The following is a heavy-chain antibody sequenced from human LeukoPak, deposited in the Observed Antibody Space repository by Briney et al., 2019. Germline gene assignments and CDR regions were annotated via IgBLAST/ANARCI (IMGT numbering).Heavy chain of an antibody. V-gene: IGHV3-30*02. CDR3: APLAYCSSTSCNH. J-gene: IGHJ4*02. Sequence: GGSLRLSCAASGFTFSSYVMHWVRQAPGKGLEWVAFIRYDGSNKYYADSVKGRFTISRDNSKNTLYLQMNSLRAEDTAVYYCAPLAYCSSTSCNHWGQGTLVTVSS. CDR2: IRYDGSNK. D-gene: IGHD2-2*01. CDR1: GFTFSSYV.